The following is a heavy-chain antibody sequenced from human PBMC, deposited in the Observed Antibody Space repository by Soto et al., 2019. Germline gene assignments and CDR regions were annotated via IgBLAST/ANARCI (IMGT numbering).Heavy chain of an antibody. V-gene: IGHV1-69*01. CDR3: ARTPTSAMFRGVMGWFDP. CDR2: IIPIFGTA. Sequence: QVQLVQSGAEVKKPGSSVKVSCKASGGTFSSYAISWVRQAPGQGLEWMGGIIPIFGTANYAQKFQGRVTITADESTSTAYMELSSLRSEDTAVYYCARTPTSAMFRGVMGWFDPWGQGTLVTVSS. J-gene: IGHJ5*02. D-gene: IGHD3-10*01. CDR1: GGTFSSYA.